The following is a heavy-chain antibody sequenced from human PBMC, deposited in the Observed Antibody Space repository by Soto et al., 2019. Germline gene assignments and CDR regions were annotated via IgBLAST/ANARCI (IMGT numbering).Heavy chain of an antibody. CDR2: ISVYSGST. Sequence: QVQLVQSGAEVKKPGASVRVSCEASGYTFTSYGISWVRQAPGQGLEWMGWISVYSGSTNYAQKLQGRVTMTTDRSTRAVYMELRSLRSDDTAVYYCARDSWGLAVPDYHYYAMYVWCQGTTVTVS. CDR1: GYTFTSYG. CDR3: ARDSWGLAVPDYHYYAMYV. D-gene: IGHD6-19*01. V-gene: IGHV1-18*04. J-gene: IGHJ6*02.